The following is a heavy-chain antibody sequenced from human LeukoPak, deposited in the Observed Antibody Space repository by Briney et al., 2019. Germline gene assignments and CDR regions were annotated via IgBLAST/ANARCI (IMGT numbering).Heavy chain of an antibody. CDR1: GFTFSTFW. V-gene: IGHV3-15*01. J-gene: IGHJ2*01. CDR3: TTGAYDILTGYYHWYFDL. CDR2: IKSKTDGGTT. D-gene: IGHD3-9*01. Sequence: GGSLRVSCAASGFTFSTFWMSWVRQAPGRGLEWVGRIKSKTDGGTTDYAAPVKDRFTISRDDSKNTLYLQMNSLKAEDTAVYYCTTGAYDILTGYYHWYFDLWGRGTLVTVSS.